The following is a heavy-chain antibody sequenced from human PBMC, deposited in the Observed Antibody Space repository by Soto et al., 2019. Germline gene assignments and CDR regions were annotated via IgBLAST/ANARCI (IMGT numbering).Heavy chain of an antibody. CDR1: GLTFSTYS. V-gene: IGHV3-48*01. Sequence: EVQLVESGGGLVQPGGPRRLSLLASGLTFSTYSMNWVPQAPGKGLEWVSYITSRSSTIHHADSVKGRFTISRDNAKNSLYLQMNSLRAEDTAVYYCTRDPHALDFWGQGILVTVSS. J-gene: IGHJ4*02. CDR3: TRDPHALDF. CDR2: ITSRSSTI.